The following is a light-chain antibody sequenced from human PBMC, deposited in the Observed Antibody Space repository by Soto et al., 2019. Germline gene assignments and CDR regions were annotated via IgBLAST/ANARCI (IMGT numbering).Light chain of an antibody. CDR3: QSYDSSLSAYV. V-gene: IGLV1-40*01. CDR2: GNS. J-gene: IGLJ1*01. Sequence: QSALTQPPSVSGAPGQRVTISCTGSRSNIGAGYYVHWYQQLPGTAPKLLIYGNSNRPSGVPDRFSGSMSGTSASLAITGLQAEDEADYYYQSYDSSLSAYVFATGTKVTVL. CDR1: RSNIGAGYY.